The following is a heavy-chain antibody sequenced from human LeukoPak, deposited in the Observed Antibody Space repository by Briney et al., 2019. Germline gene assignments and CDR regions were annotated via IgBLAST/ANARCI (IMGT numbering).Heavy chain of an antibody. CDR1: GGSISSYY. CDR3: ATSPYYYYYMDV. J-gene: IGHJ6*03. CDR2: IYTSGST. Sequence: SETLSLTCTVSGGSISSYYWSWIRQPAGKGLEWIGRIYTSGSTNYNPSLKSRVTISVDTSKNQFSLKLSSVTAADTAVYYCATSPYYYYYMDVWGKGTTVTISS. V-gene: IGHV4-4*07.